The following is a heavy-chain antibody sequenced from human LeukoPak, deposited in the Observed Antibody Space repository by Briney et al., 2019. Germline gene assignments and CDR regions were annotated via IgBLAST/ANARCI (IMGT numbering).Heavy chain of an antibody. CDR2: IHYSGST. CDR3: ARWYSSGWAFDC. Sequence: SETLSLTCTVSGGTISSYYWNWIRQPPGKGLEWVGYIHYSGSTKYNPSLKIRVTISVDTSKNQFSLKLSSVTAADPAVYYCARWYSSGWAFDCWGQGTLVTVST. D-gene: IGHD6-19*01. CDR1: GGTISSYY. J-gene: IGHJ4*02. V-gene: IGHV4-59*08.